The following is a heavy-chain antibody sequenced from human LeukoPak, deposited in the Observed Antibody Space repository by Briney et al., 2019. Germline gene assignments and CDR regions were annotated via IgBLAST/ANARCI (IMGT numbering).Heavy chain of an antibody. D-gene: IGHD6-19*01. CDR1: GYTFTSYY. V-gene: IGHV1-46*01. J-gene: IGHJ6*02. CDR2: INPSGGST. CDR3: AREPPSGYFTAVAGSRGDYYYGMDV. Sequence: ASVKVSCKASGYTFTSYYMHWVRQAPGQGLEWMGIINPSGGSTSYAQKFQGRVTMTRDTSTSTVYMELSSLRSEDTAVYYCAREPPSGYFTAVAGSRGDYYYGMDVWGQGTTVTVSS.